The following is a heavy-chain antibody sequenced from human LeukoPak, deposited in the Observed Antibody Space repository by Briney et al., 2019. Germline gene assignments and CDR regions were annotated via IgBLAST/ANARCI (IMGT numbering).Heavy chain of an antibody. Sequence: GGSLRLSCAASGFIFKNYAMRWVRQAPGKGLEWVSTISGTSDTTRYGDSVRGQFTTSRDNPRNTLYLRMNSLRVDDAAVYYCARADATIGGAFDIWGQGTMVTVSS. D-gene: IGHD3-3*01. CDR1: GFIFKNYA. CDR3: ARADATIGGAFDI. CDR2: ISGTSDTT. J-gene: IGHJ3*02. V-gene: IGHV3-23*01.